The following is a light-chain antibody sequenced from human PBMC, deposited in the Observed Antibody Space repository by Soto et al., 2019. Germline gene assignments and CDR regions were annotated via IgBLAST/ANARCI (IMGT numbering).Light chain of an antibody. CDR2: GAS. V-gene: IGKV1-9*01. J-gene: IGKJ3*01. CDR3: QQLHIYPFT. CDR1: QAISGY. Sequence: DIKLTQSPSFLSASVGDRVTITCRASQAISGYLAWFQQKPGKAPKLLIYGASTLQSGVPSRFSGSGSETEFALTISSLQPEDFATYSCQQLHIYPFTFGPWTKVDIK.